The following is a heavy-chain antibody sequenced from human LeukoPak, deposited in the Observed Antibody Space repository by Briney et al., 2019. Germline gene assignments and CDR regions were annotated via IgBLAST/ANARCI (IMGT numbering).Heavy chain of an antibody. V-gene: IGHV3-7*03. J-gene: IGHJ4*02. CDR2: IKQDGSEK. Sequence: PGGSLRLSCAASGFTFSSYWMSWVRQAPGKGLEWVANIKQDGSEKYYVDPVKGRFTISRDNAKNSLYLQMNSLRAEDTAVYYCARLQRQPHAYFDYWGQGTLVTVSS. D-gene: IGHD6-13*01. CDR3: ARLQRQPHAYFDY. CDR1: GFTFSSYW.